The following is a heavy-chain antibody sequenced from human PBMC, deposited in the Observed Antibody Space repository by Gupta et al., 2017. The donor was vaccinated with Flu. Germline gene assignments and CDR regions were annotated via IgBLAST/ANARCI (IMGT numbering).Heavy chain of an antibody. J-gene: IGHJ4*02. CDR2: IKPSGGRT. V-gene: IGHV1-46*01. Sequence: HLVAQAQGQGLEWMRAIKPSGGRTSYAQRFQGRITMTRDTSTSTVYMELSSLRSGDTAVYYCARGGSGSYGYWGQGTLVTVSS. CDR3: ARGGSGSYGY. D-gene: IGHD1-26*01.